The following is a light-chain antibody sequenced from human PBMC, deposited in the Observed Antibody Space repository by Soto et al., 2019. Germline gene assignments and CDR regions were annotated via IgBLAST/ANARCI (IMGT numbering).Light chain of an antibody. CDR2: AAS. CDR3: QQSYITPPT. V-gene: IGKV1-39*01. J-gene: IGKJ4*01. CDR1: QTITTY. Sequence: DIQMTQSPSSLSASVGARVTITCRASQTITTYLNWYQQKPGRAPRLLIYAASSLQSGVPSRFSGSGSGTDFNLTISSLQPEDFATYYCQQSYITPPTFGGGTKVEIK.